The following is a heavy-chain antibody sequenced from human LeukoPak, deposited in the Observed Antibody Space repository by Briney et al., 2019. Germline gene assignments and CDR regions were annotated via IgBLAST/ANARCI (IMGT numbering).Heavy chain of an antibody. Sequence: GGSLRLSCAASGFTFSSYNMNWVRQAPGKGLERVPFISSSSTYIYNADSVKGRFTISRDNAKNSLYLQMNSLRVEDTAVYYCARVLLWFGEALDYGMDVWGQGTTVTVSS. CDR1: GFTFSSYN. V-gene: IGHV3-21*01. J-gene: IGHJ6*02. D-gene: IGHD3-10*01. CDR2: ISSSSTYI. CDR3: ARVLLWFGEALDYGMDV.